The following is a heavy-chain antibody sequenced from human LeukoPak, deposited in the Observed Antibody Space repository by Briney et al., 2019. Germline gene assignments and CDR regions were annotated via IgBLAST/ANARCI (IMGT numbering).Heavy chain of an antibody. CDR2: FDPEDGET. Sequence: GASVKVSCKVSGYTLTELSMHWVRQAPGKGLEWMGGFDPEDGETIYAQKFQGRVTMTEDTSTDTAYMELSSLRSEDTAVYYCARSLTTYCSSTSCYLPYDYWGQGTLVTVSS. J-gene: IGHJ4*02. V-gene: IGHV1-24*01. D-gene: IGHD2-2*01. CDR1: GYTLTELS. CDR3: ARSLTTYCSSTSCYLPYDY.